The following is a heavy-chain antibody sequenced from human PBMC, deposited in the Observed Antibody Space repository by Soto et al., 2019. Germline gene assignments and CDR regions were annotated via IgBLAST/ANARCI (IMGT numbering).Heavy chain of an antibody. V-gene: IGHV3-23*01. CDR3: ARRGSGSYYDY. Sequence: EVQLLESGGGLVQPGGSLRLSCAASGFTFSSYAMRWVRQAPGKGLEWVSAISGSGGRTYYADAVKGRCTIARDNSKSTLYLQMNSLRAEDTAVYYCARRGSGSYYDYWGQGTLVTVSS. J-gene: IGHJ4*02. D-gene: IGHD1-26*01. CDR1: GFTFSSYA. CDR2: ISGSGGRT.